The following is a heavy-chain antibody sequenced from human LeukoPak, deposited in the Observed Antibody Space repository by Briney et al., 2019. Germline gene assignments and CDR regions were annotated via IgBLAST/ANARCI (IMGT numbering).Heavy chain of an antibody. D-gene: IGHD3-16*01. J-gene: IGHJ5*02. CDR3: ARLCRRRGGDPNWFDT. CDR1: GYTFTSYY. V-gene: IGHV1-46*01. Sequence: ASVKVSCKASGYTFTSYYMHWVRQAPGQGLEWMGIINPSGGSTSYAQKFQGRVTMTRDTSTSTVYMELSSLRSEDTAVYYCARLCRRRGGDPNWFDTWGQGTLVTVSS. CDR2: INPSGGST.